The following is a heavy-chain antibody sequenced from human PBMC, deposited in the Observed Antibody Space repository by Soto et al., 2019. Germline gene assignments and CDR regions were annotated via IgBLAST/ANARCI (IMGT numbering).Heavy chain of an antibody. Sequence: VASVKVSCKASGYTFTSYYIYWVRQAPGQGLEWMGIIIPSGGSPSYAQKFQGRVTMTRDTSTSTVYMELSSLRSEDTAIYYCARGPRRAAAALDYWGQGTLVTVSS. CDR1: GYTFTSYY. V-gene: IGHV1-46*01. CDR2: IIPSGGSP. D-gene: IGHD6-13*01. CDR3: ARGPRRAAAALDY. J-gene: IGHJ4*02.